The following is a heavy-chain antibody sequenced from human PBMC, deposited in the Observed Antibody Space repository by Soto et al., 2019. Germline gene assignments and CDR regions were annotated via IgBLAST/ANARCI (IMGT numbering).Heavy chain of an antibody. D-gene: IGHD6-13*01. V-gene: IGHV4-39*01. Sequence: QLQLQESGPGLVKPSETLSLTCTVSGGSISSSSYYWGWTRQPPGKGLEWIGSIYDSGITCYNPSPKRRATISIDTSKNQFSLKLSYVTAADTAVYYCARFHYSSSWDFWGQGTLVTVSS. J-gene: IGHJ4*02. CDR3: ARFHYSSSWDF. CDR2: IYDSGIT. CDR1: GGSISSSSYY.